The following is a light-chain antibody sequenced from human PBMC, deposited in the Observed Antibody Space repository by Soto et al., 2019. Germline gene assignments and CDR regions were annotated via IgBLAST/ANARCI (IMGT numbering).Light chain of an antibody. CDR2: ATS. J-gene: IGKJ1*01. CDR3: QQFGISPWT. V-gene: IGKV3-20*01. CDR1: RIIGHNY. Sequence: VFSQSPDTLSVSPGDRATLSCRASRIIGHNYLAWYQQKPGQAPRLLIYATSTRATGIPDRFSGSGSVTDFTLTISRLEPEDFAVYYCQQFGISPWTFGQGTKVDIK.